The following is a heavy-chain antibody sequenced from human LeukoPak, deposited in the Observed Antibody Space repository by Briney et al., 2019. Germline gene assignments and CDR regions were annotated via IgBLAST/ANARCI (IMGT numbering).Heavy chain of an antibody. Sequence: SETLSLTCGVSGFSISSDYSWAWIRQPPGKGLEWIGSIHHSGSTLYNSSLVSRVTISLDASKTQFSLLLTSVTAADTAVYYCARNGFRNFDWLDPWGQGTLVTVSS. CDR1: GFSISSDYS. CDR3: ARNGFRNFDWLDP. CDR2: IHHSGST. D-gene: IGHD3-3*02. J-gene: IGHJ5*02. V-gene: IGHV4-38-2*01.